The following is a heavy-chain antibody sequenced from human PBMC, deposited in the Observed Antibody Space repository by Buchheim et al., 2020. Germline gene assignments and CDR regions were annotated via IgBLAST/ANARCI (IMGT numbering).Heavy chain of an antibody. CDR3: AREEVEDDCWSGYYY. CDR1: GFTFSSYG. CDR2: IWYDGSNK. D-gene: IGHD3-3*01. J-gene: IGHJ4*02. Sequence: QVQLVESGGGVVQPGRSLRLSCAASGFTFSSYGMHWVRQAPGKGLEWVAVIWYDGSNKYYADSVKGRFTISRDNSKNTLYLQMNSLRAEDTAVYYCAREEVEDDCWSGYYYWGQGTL. V-gene: IGHV3-33*01.